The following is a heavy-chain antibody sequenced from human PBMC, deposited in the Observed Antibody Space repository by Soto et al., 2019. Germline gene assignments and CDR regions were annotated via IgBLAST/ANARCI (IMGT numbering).Heavy chain of an antibody. Sequence: QVQLVQSGAEVKKPGSSVKASCKASGGTFSSYAISWVRQAPGQGLEWMGGIIPIFGTANYAQKFQGRVTITADESTSTAYMELSSLRSEDTAVYYCASTRVTMIVVVIPFFAYWGQGTLVTVSS. V-gene: IGHV1-69*01. CDR3: ASTRVTMIVVVIPFFAY. CDR2: IIPIFGTA. J-gene: IGHJ4*02. D-gene: IGHD3-22*01. CDR1: GGTFSSYA.